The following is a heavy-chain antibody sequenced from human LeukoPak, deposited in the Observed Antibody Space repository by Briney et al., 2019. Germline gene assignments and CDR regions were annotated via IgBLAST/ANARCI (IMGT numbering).Heavy chain of an antibody. J-gene: IGHJ3*02. CDR3: AREPLPTVTTAFDI. D-gene: IGHD4-17*01. Sequence: GGSLRLSCAASGFTFSSYSMNWVRQAPGKGLEWVASIKQDGSEKYYVDSVKGRFTISRDNAKNSLYLQMNSLRAEDTAVYYCAREPLPTVTTAFDIWGQGTMVTVSS. CDR1: GFTFSSYS. CDR2: IKQDGSEK. V-gene: IGHV3-7*01.